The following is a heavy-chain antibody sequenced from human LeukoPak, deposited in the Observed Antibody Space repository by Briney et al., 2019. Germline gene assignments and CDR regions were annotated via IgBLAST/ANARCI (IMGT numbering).Heavy chain of an antibody. V-gene: IGHV3-23*01. D-gene: IGHD1-1*01. Sequence: GGSLRLSCAASEFTSNSYAMSWVRQAPGKGLEWFSSISGSGSSTFYADSVKGRFIISRGNSKNTLYLQMNSLRAEDTAVYYCAKHTAGTKALDYWGQGTLVTVSS. J-gene: IGHJ4*02. CDR3: AKHTAGTKALDY. CDR2: ISGSGSST. CDR1: EFTSNSYA.